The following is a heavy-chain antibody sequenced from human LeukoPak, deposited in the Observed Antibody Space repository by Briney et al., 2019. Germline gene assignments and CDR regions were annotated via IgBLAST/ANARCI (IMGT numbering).Heavy chain of an antibody. V-gene: IGHV4-59*12. Sequence: SETLSLTCTVSGGSISSYYWSWIRQPPGKGLEWIGYIYYSGSTNYNPSLKSRVTISVDTSKNQFSLRLTSVTAADTAVYYCVREGYDYGDYWGQGTLVTVSS. D-gene: IGHD3-16*01. CDR2: IYYSGST. J-gene: IGHJ4*02. CDR1: GGSISSYY. CDR3: VREGYDYGDY.